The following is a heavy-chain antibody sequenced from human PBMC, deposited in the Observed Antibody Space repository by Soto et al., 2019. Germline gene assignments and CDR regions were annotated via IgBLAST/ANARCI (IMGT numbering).Heavy chain of an antibody. Sequence: PSETLSLTCTVSGGSITNYYWSWIRQPPGKGLEWIGHTYNSGRTNYNASLQSRVTISVDTSKNQFSLKLTSVTAADTAVYYCTRDRDFXFAYWGRGALVTVSS. CDR1: GGSITNYY. V-gene: IGHV4-59*12. CDR3: TRDRDFXFAY. CDR2: TYNSGRT. J-gene: IGHJ4*02.